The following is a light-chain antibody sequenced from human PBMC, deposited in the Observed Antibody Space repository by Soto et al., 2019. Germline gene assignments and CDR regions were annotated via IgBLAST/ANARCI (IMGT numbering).Light chain of an antibody. J-gene: IGKJ1*01. CDR2: GAS. Sequence: EIVLTQSPDTLSLSPGERATLSCRASQSVISSYLAWYQQKPGQAPRLLIYGASSRATGIPDRFSGSGSGTDFTLTISRLEPEDCAVYYCQQFGGSLTWTFGQGTKVDIK. CDR1: QSVISSY. CDR3: QQFGGSLTWT. V-gene: IGKV3-20*01.